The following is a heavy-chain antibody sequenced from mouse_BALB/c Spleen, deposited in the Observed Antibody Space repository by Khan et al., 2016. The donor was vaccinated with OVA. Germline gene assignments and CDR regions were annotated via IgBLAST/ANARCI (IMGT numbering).Heavy chain of an antibody. V-gene: IGHV2-6-5*01. CDR2: IWAGGSK. CDR3: AKDRTYYGMDY. J-gene: IGHJ4*01. Sequence: QVQLKESGPGLVAPSQSLSITCTVSGFSLTDYAVSWIRQPPGKGLEWLGVIWAGGSKYYNSVLKSRLSISKANSQSQVFLKVNSLQNDDTAMYYCAKDRTYYGMDYWGQGTSVTVSS. CDR1: GFSLTDYA.